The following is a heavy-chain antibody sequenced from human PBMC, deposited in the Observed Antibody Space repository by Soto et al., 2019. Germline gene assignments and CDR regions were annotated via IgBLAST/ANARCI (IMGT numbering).Heavy chain of an antibody. V-gene: IGHV1-18*01. CDR3: ARSYYYDSSGYYNYGMDV. J-gene: IGHJ6*02. CDR2: ISAYNGNT. Sequence: GASGKVSSKASGSTFTSYGISWVRQPPGQGLEWMGWISAYNGNTNYAQKLQGRVTMTTDTSTSTAYMELRSLRSDDTAVYYCARSYYYDSSGYYNYGMDVWGQGTTVTVSS. D-gene: IGHD3-22*01. CDR1: GSTFTSYG.